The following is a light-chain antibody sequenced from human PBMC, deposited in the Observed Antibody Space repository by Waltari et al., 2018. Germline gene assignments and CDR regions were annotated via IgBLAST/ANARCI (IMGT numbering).Light chain of an antibody. CDR2: GAS. CDR1: QSIGRY. V-gene: IGKV3-20*01. CDR3: QNHERLPAV. Sequence: EIVLTQSPGTLSLSPGERATFSCRASQSIGRYLVWYQQKPGQALRLLIYGASSRAAGIPDRFSGSGSGTDFSLTISRLEPEDFAVYYCQNHERLPAVFGQGTKVEIK. J-gene: IGKJ1*01.